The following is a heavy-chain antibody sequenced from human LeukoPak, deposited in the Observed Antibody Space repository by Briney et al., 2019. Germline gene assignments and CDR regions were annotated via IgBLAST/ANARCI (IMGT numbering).Heavy chain of an antibody. CDR2: IYYSGST. J-gene: IGHJ4*02. V-gene: IGHV4-39*07. Sequence: SETLSLTCTVSGGSISSSSYYWGWIRQPPGKGLEWIGSIYYSGSTYYNPSLKSRVTISVDTSKNQFSLKLSSVTAADTAIYYCSGGRSSRYSDYWGQGALVTVFS. CDR1: GGSISSSSYY. CDR3: SGGRSSRYSDY. D-gene: IGHD3-9*01.